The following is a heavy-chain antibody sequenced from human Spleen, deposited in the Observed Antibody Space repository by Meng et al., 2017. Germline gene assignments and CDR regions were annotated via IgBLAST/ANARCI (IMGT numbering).Heavy chain of an antibody. V-gene: IGHV1-2*02. Sequence: ASVKVSCKASGYTFTGYYMHWVRQAPGQGLEWMGWINPNSGGTNYAQKFQGRVTMTRDTSTSTVYMELSSLRSEDTAVYYCARDMMVRGVSYWFDPWGQGTLVTVSS. CDR1: GYTFTGYY. J-gene: IGHJ5*02. CDR3: ARDMMVRGVSYWFDP. CDR2: INPNSGGT. D-gene: IGHD3-10*01.